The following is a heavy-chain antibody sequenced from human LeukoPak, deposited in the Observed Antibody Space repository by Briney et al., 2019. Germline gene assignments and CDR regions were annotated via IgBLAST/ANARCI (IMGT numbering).Heavy chain of an antibody. J-gene: IGHJ6*02. CDR1: GFTFSDYY. CDR3: ARDGRYYYDSSGSYYYGMDV. D-gene: IGHD3-22*01. V-gene: IGHV3-11*06. CDR2: ISSSSSYT. Sequence: PGGSPRLSCAASGFTFSDYYMSWIRQAPGKGLEWVSYISSSSSYTNYADSVKGRFTISRDNAKNSLYLQMNSLRAEDTAVYYCARDGRYYYDSSGSYYYGMDVWGQGTTVTVSS.